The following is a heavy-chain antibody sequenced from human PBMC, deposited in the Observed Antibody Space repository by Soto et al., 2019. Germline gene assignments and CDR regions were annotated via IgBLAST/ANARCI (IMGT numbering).Heavy chain of an antibody. CDR2: IYYSGST. Sequence: SETLSLTCTVSGGSISSYYWSWIRQPPGKGLEWIGYIYYSGSTNYNPSLKSRVTISVDTSKNQFSLKLSSVTAADTAVYYCAREGGRSSSSLWGQGTLVTVS. D-gene: IGHD6-6*01. CDR3: AREGGRSSSSL. V-gene: IGHV4-59*01. J-gene: IGHJ4*02. CDR1: GGSISSYY.